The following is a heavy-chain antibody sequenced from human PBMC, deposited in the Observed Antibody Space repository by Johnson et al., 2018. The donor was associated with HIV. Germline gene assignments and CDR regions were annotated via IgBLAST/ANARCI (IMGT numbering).Heavy chain of an antibody. CDR1: GFTFSDYY. J-gene: IGHJ3*02. V-gene: IGHV3-11*04. CDR2: ISSSGDII. D-gene: IGHD6-13*01. Sequence: QVQLVESGGGLVKPGGSLRLSCAASGFTFSDYYMTWIRQAPGKGLEWLSFISSSGDIIRYADSVKGRFTISRDNAKNTLYLQMNSLRAEDTAVYYCARVGSSWGRDAFDIWGQGTMVTVSS. CDR3: ARVGSSWGRDAFDI.